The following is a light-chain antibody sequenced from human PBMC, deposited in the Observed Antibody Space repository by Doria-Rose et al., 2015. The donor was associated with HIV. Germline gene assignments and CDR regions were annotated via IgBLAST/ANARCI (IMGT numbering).Light chain of an antibody. Sequence: DIRMTQSPESLGMSLGERATLNCKSNQSLLYTSKNYLAWYQQKPGQPPKLLIYWASTRQSGVPARFSGSGSGTDFTLTISSLEAEDAAVHYCQQYYDTPSFGPGTTVDIK. CDR3: QQYYDTPS. CDR2: WAS. V-gene: IGKV4-1*01. CDR1: QSLLYTSKNY. J-gene: IGKJ3*01.